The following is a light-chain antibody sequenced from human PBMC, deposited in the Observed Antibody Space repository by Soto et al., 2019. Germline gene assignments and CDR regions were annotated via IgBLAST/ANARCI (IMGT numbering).Light chain of an antibody. J-gene: IGKJ1*01. CDR3: QQYGSSSWT. CDR1: QSVSSF. V-gene: IGKV3D-20*01. CDR2: DAS. Sequence: EIVMRQSPATLSLSPGERATLSCRASQSVSSFLAWYQQKPGLAPRLLIYDASYRANGIPDRFSGSGSGTDFTLTISRLDPEDFAVYYCQQYGSSSWTFGQGTKVDIK.